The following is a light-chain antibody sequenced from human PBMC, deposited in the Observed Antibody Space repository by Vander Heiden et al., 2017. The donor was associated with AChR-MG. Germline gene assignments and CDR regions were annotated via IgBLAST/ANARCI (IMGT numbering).Light chain of an antibody. Sequence: SFELTPPPSVSVSPGQTATITCSGDKLADKYTSWYRQKSGQSPVLVIYEDTKRPSGIPECISGSNSTNTATLTISGTQAVDECYYYSQEWNHSHAVFGGGTQLTVL. CDR3: QEWNHSHAV. V-gene: IGLV3-1*01. CDR2: EDT. J-gene: IGLJ2*01. CDR1: KLADKY.